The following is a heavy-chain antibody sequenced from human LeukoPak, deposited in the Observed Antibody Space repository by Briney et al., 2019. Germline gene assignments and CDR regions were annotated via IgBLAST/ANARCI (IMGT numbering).Heavy chain of an antibody. J-gene: IGHJ4*02. V-gene: IGHV3-7*03. Sequence: GGSLRLSCAASRFTFSTNWMGWVRQAPGKGLEWVASITPAGSEKYYANSMKGRFTISRDNAKNSLFLQMNSLRADDTGVYFCVSGGDSGYWGQGTLVTVSS. D-gene: IGHD2-21*02. CDR2: ITPAGSEK. CDR3: VSGGDSGY. CDR1: RFTFSTNW.